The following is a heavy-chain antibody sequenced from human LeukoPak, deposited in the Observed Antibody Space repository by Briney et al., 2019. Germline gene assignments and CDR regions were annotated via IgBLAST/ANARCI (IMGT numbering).Heavy chain of an antibody. CDR2: IYYSGST. CDR1: GGSINSSSYY. CDR3: AKTYYYDPFDF. Sequence: SETLSLTCTVSGGSINSSSYYWGWIRQPPGKGLEWIGTIYYSGSTYYNPSLKSRVTISVDTSKNQFSLKLSSVTAADTAVYYCAKTYYYDPFDFWGQGTLVTVSS. D-gene: IGHD3-22*01. V-gene: IGHV4-39*01. J-gene: IGHJ4*02.